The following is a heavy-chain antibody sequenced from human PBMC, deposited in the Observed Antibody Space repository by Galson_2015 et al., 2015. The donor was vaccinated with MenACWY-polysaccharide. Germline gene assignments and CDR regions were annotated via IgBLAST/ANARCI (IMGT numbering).Heavy chain of an antibody. CDR3: ARDVYCGGDCYRASGY. V-gene: IGHV1-2*02. Sequence: SVKVSCKASGYTFTGYYIHWMRQAPGQGLEWMGWIHPNSGGTNYVQKFQGRVTMTRDTSISTAYMELSRPRSDDTAVYYCARDVYCGGDCYRASGYWGQGTLVTVSS. CDR1: GYTFTGYY. CDR2: IHPNSGGT. J-gene: IGHJ4*02. D-gene: IGHD2-21*02.